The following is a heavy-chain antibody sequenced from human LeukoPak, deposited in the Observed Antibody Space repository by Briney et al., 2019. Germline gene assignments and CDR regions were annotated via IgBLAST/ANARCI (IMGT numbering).Heavy chain of an antibody. D-gene: IGHD5-18*01. Sequence: SQSLSLTCAISGDSVSSNSAAWNWLRQSPSRGLEWPGRTYYRSTWYNDYAVSVKSRITINPDPSKKQFSLQLNSVTPEDTAVYYCARDGIQLWSPYYYYYGMDVWGQGTTVTVSS. CDR1: GDSVSSNSAA. V-gene: IGHV6-1*01. CDR2: TYYRSTWYN. CDR3: ARDGIQLWSPYYYYYGMDV. J-gene: IGHJ6*02.